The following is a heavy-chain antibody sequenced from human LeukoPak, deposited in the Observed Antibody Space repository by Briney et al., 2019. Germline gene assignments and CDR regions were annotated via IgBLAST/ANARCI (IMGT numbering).Heavy chain of an antibody. V-gene: IGHV1-8*03. CDR3: ARSPMVRGVIIDNWFDP. D-gene: IGHD3-10*01. J-gene: IGHJ5*02. CDR2: MNPNSGNT. CDR1: GYTFTSYD. Sequence: ASVKVSCKASGYTFTSYDINWVRQTTGQGLEWMGWMNPNSGNTGYAQKFQGRVTITRNTSISTAYMELSSLRSEDTAVYYCARSPMVRGVIIDNWFDPWGQGTLVTVSS.